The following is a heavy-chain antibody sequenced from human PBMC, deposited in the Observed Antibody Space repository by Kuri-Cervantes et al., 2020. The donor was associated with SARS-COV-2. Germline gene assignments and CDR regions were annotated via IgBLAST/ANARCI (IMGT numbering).Heavy chain of an antibody. V-gene: IGHV3-30-3*01. CDR2: ISYDGSNK. CDR1: GFTFSSYA. CDR3: AKRWVTWELQEFFDF. J-gene: IGHJ4*02. Sequence: LSLTCAASGFTFSSYAMHWVRQAPGKGLEWVAVISYDGSNKYYADSVKGRFTISRDDSKNTLFLQMNSLRAEDTAVYYCAKRWVTWELQEFFDFWGQGAQVTVSS. D-gene: IGHD1-26*01.